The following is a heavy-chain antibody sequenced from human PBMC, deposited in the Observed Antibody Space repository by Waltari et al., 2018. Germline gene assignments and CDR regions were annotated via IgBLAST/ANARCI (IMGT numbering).Heavy chain of an antibody. J-gene: IGHJ3*02. Sequence: QVQLQESGPGLVKPSETLSLTCTVSGGSISGGRYYWIWIRQPAGKGLEWIGRNYSSGSTNYNPALKGRVTISLDTSRDQFSRKLSSVTAADTAVYYCARGDTMIVVVPGAAFDIWGQGTKVTVSS. CDR1: GGSISGGRYY. CDR2: NYSSGST. V-gene: IGHV4-61*02. CDR3: ARGDTMIVVVPGAAFDI. D-gene: IGHD3-22*01.